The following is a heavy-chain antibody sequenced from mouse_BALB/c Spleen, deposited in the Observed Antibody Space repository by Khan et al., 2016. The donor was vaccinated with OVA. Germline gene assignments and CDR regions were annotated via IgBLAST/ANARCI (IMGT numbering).Heavy chain of an antibody. CDR1: GFSLTNYG. J-gene: IGHJ4*01. CDR2: IWSDGST. CDR3: ARQPYYHYNIMDY. Sequence: QVQLKESGPGLVAPSQSLSITCTISGFSLTNYGVHWVRQPPGKGLEWLVVIWSDGSTTYNSALKSRLTIGKDNSESQVFLKMNSLQTDDTAMYFCARQPYYHYNIMDYWGQGTSVTVSS. V-gene: IGHV2-6-1*01. D-gene: IGHD2-10*01.